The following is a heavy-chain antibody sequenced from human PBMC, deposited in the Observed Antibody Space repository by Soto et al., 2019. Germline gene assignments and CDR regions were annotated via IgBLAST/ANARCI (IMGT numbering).Heavy chain of an antibody. CDR2: IYYSGST. V-gene: IGHV4-59*01. D-gene: IGHD4-17*01. Sequence: ETLSLGCTVSGGSISSYYWSWIRQPPGKGLEWIGYIYYSGSTNYNPSLKSRVTISVDTSKNQFSLKLSSVTAADTAVYYCARDKGTVTTGYGMDVWGQGTTVTVSS. J-gene: IGHJ6*02. CDR1: GGSISSYY. CDR3: ARDKGTVTTGYGMDV.